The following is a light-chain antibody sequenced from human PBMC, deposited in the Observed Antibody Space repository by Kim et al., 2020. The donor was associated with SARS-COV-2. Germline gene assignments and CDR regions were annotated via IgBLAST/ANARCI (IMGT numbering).Light chain of an antibody. CDR2: QDS. J-gene: IGLJ2*01. CDR3: QAWDGSTGV. Sequence: VSPGEAASVAGCGDKVGDKDGCWEQEKPGRAPVLVIYQDSKRRSGIPGGFAGSNAGSTGTLTIGGTQAMDEADYYCQAWDGSTGVFGGGTQLTVL. V-gene: IGLV3-1*01. CDR1: KVGDKD.